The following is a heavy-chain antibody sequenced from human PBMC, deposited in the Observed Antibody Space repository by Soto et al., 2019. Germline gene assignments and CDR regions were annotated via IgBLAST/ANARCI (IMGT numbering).Heavy chain of an antibody. J-gene: IGHJ6*03. CDR3: ARDRDTAMVYSYYMDV. CDR1: GGTFSSYT. D-gene: IGHD5-18*01. Sequence: SVKVSCKASGGTFSSYTISWVQQATGQGLEWMGRIIPILGIANYAQKFQGRVTITADKSTSTAYMELSSLRSEDTAVYYCARDRDTAMVYSYYMDVWGKGTTVTVS. CDR2: IIPILGIA. V-gene: IGHV1-69*04.